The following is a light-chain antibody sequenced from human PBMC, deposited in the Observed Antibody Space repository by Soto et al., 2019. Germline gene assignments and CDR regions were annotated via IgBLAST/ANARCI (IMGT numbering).Light chain of an antibody. V-gene: IGKV3-15*01. CDR3: QHYNNWPFT. CDR1: QSVSNN. Sequence: EIVLTQSPGTLSLSPGERATLSCRASQSVSNNYLAWYQQKPGQAPRLLIYGASARATGIPARFSGSGSGTEFTLTISSLQSEDYAVYYCQHYNNWPFTFGQRTKVDIK. J-gene: IGKJ2*01. CDR2: GAS.